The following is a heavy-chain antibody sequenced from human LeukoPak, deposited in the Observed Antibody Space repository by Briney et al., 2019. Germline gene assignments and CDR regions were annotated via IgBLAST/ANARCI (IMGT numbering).Heavy chain of an antibody. V-gene: IGHV4-34*01. D-gene: IGHD3-10*01. CDR2: INHSGST. CDR3: ARGLHYYGSGSYYNAELDY. J-gene: IGHJ4*02. CDR1: GGSFSGYY. Sequence: SETLSLTSAVYGGSFSGYYWSWIRQPPGKGLEWIGEINHSGSTNYNPSLKSRVTISVDTSKNQFSLKLSSVTAADTAVYYCARGLHYYGSGSYYNAELDYWGQGTLVTVSS.